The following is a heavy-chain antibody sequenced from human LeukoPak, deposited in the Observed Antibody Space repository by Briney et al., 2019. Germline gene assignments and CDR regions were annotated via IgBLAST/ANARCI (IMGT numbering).Heavy chain of an antibody. CDR2: INHSGST. Sequence: SETLSLTCAVYGGSLSGYYWSWIRQPPRKGLEWIGEINHSGSTNYNPSLKSRVTISVDTSKNQFSLKLSSVTAADTAVYYCARGQRVWWLRGFGTSYMDVWGKGTTVTVSS. D-gene: IGHD5-12*01. CDR1: GGSLSGYY. CDR3: ARGQRVWWLRGFGTSYMDV. J-gene: IGHJ6*03. V-gene: IGHV4-34*01.